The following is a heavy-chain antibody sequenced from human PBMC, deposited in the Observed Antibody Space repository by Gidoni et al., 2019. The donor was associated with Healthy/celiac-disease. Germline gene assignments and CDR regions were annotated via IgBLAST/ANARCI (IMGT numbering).Heavy chain of an antibody. Sequence: EVQLVESGGGLVKPGGSLRLSCAASGFTFSNAWMSWVRQAPGKGLEWVGRIKSKTDGGTTDYAAPVKGRFTISRDDSKNTLYLQMNSLKTEDTAVYYCTTDFNVEMATLDYWGQGTLVTVSS. V-gene: IGHV3-15*01. D-gene: IGHD5-12*01. CDR1: GFTFSNAW. CDR3: TTDFNVEMATLDY. CDR2: IKSKTDGGTT. J-gene: IGHJ4*02.